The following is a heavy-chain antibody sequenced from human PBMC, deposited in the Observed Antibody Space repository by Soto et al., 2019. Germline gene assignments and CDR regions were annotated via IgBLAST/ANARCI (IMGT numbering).Heavy chain of an antibody. Sequence: SETLSLTCKVSGGSFSSHYWSWIRQPPGEGMEWIGYVFYTGSTNYNPSLRSRVLISVDTSKNQFSLKLRSVTAADTAVYYCARQDVYYYYLGGWGKVTTITFAS. CDR3: ARQDVYYYYLGG. J-gene: IGHJ6*03. CDR1: GGSFSSHY. V-gene: IGHV4-59*08. CDR2: VFYTGST.